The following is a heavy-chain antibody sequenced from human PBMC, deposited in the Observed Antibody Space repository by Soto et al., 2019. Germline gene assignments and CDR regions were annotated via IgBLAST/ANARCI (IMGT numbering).Heavy chain of an antibody. Sequence: PGGSLRFSCAASGFTFSSYGMHWVRQAPGKGLEWVAVIWYDGSNKYYADSVKGRFTISRDNAKNSLYLQMSSLRAEDTAVYYCARVQENIAAAGIDYWGQGTLVTVSS. V-gene: IGHV3-33*01. CDR2: IWYDGSNK. CDR1: GFTFSSYG. J-gene: IGHJ4*02. D-gene: IGHD6-13*01. CDR3: ARVQENIAAAGIDY.